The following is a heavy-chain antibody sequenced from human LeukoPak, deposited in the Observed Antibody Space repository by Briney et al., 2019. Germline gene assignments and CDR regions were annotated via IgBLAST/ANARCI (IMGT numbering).Heavy chain of an antibody. D-gene: IGHD4-17*01. CDR3: ASTDYGASFVDY. V-gene: IGHV4-59*08. J-gene: IGHJ4*02. CDR1: GGSISSYY. Sequence: PSETLSLTCTVSGGSISSYYWSWIRQPPGKGLEWIGYIYYSGSTNYNPSLKSRVTISVDTSKNQFSLKLSSVTAADTAVYYCASTDYGASFVDYWGQGTLVTVSS. CDR2: IYYSGST.